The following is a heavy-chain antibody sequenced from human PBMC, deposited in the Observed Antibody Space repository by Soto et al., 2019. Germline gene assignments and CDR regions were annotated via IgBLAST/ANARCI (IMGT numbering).Heavy chain of an antibody. CDR2: ISAYNGNT. D-gene: IGHD2-15*01. J-gene: IGHJ4*02. CDR3: ARVIMWMVVAAKTLYFDY. Sequence: QVQLVQSGAEVKKPGASVKVSCKASGYTFTSYGISWVRQAPGQGLEWMGWISAYNGNTNYAQKLQGRVTMTTDTSTSTAYMELRSLRSDDTAVYYCARVIMWMVVAAKTLYFDYWGQGTLVTVSS. V-gene: IGHV1-18*01. CDR1: GYTFTSYG.